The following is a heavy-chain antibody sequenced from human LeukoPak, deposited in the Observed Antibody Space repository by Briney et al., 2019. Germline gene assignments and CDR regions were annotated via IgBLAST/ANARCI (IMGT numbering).Heavy chain of an antibody. Sequence: GGSLRLSCAASGFTFSSYWMHWVRQAPGKGLVWVSRINSDGSSTTYADSVKGRFTISRDNAKNTLYLQMNSLRAEDTAVYYCARDRCSSGCEVVDYWGQGTLVTVSS. CDR2: INSDGSST. J-gene: IGHJ4*02. D-gene: IGHD6-19*01. V-gene: IGHV3-74*01. CDR3: ARDRCSSGCEVVDY. CDR1: GFTFSSYW.